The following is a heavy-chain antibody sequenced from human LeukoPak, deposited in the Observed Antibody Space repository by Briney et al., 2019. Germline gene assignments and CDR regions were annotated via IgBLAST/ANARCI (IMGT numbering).Heavy chain of an antibody. D-gene: IGHD1-26*01. Sequence: GGSLRLSCAASGFTFEIYWMSWVREAPGKGLVWVANIRKDGSEKNYVASVKGRFTISRDNAKNSLYLQMNSLRADDTALYYCARHWEGVESDAFDISGQGTMVTVSS. CDR3: ARHWEGVESDAFDI. CDR2: IRKDGSEK. V-gene: IGHV3-7*04. CDR1: GFTFEIYW. J-gene: IGHJ3*02.